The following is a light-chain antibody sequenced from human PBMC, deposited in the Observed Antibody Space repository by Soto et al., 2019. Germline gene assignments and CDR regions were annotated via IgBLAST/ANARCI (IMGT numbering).Light chain of an antibody. J-gene: IGLJ1*01. Sequence: LTHPASLSCSPGQSITMSCTGTSSDVGGYDYVSWYQLHPGKAPKLMVFEVNNRPSGVSYRFSGSKSGNTASLTISGLQAEDEADYFCSSYSISTAYLFGTGTKVTVL. CDR3: SSYSISTAYL. CDR1: SSDVGGYDY. CDR2: EVN. V-gene: IGLV2-14*01.